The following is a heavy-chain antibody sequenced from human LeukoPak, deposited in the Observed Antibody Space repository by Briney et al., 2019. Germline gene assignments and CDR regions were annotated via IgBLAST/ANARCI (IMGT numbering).Heavy chain of an antibody. D-gene: IGHD2-2*01. Sequence: SETLSLTCAVYRGSFSGYYWSWIRQPPGKGLEWIGEINHSGSTNYNPSLKSRVTISVDTSKNQFSLKLNSVTAADTAVYYCAGVVPAAPWYFDYWGQGTLVTVSS. CDR2: INHSGST. V-gene: IGHV4-34*01. CDR1: RGSFSGYY. CDR3: AGVVPAAPWYFDY. J-gene: IGHJ4*02.